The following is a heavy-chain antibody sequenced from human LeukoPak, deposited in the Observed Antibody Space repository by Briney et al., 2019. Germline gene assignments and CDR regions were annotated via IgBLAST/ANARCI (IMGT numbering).Heavy chain of an antibody. J-gene: IGHJ2*01. D-gene: IGHD6-6*01. CDR1: GGSISSYY. CDR2: IYYSGNT. CDR3: ARGVKIEYSSSSRNWYFDL. V-gene: IGHV4-59*08. Sequence: SETLSLTCAVSGGSISSYYWSWIRQPPGKGLEWIGYIYYSGNTNYNHSLKSRVTISVDTSKNQFSLKLSSVTAADTAVYYCARGVKIEYSSSSRNWYFDLWGRGTLVTVSS.